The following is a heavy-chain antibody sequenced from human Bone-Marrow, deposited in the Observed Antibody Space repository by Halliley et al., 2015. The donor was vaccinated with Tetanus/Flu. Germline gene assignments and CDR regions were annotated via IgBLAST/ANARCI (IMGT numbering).Heavy chain of an antibody. J-gene: IGHJ4*02. D-gene: IGHD3-22*01. V-gene: IGHV5-10-1*01. Sequence: QLVQSGAEVKKPGESLRISCKDSGYSFTSYWISWVRQKPGKDLEWMGRIDPSDSYTNYSPSSQGHVTISVDKAISTAYLQWSSLKASDTAMDYCVRHEKDYYDTSGYLYWGQGTLVTVSS. CDR3: VRHEKDYYDTSGYLY. CDR1: GYSFTSYW. CDR2: IDPSDSYT.